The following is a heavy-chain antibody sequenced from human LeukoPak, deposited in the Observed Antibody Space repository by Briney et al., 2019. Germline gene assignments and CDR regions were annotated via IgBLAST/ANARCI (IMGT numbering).Heavy chain of an antibody. D-gene: IGHD3-10*01. CDR2: IYYSGST. V-gene: IGHV4-59*12. J-gene: IGHJ5*02. CDR3: AREVPRGWFDP. CDR1: GFTFSSYW. Sequence: GSLRLSCAASGFTFSSYWMSWVRQAPGKGLEWIGYIYYSGSTNYNPSLKSRVTISVDTSKNQFSLKLSSVTAADTAVYYCAREVPRGWFDPWGQGTLVTVSS.